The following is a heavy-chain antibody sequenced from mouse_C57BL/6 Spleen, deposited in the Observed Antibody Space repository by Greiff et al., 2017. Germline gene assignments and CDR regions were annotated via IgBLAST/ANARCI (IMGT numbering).Heavy chain of an antibody. V-gene: IGHV1-18*01. D-gene: IGHD2-3*01. J-gene: IGHJ4*01. CDR2: INPNNGGT. Sequence: EVQLQQSGPELVKPGASVKIPCKASGCTFTDYNMDWVKQSHGKSLEWIGDINPNNGGTIYNQKFKGKATLTVDKSSSTAYMELRSLTSEDTAVYYCARFDGYYSYAMDYWGQGTSVTVSS. CDR3: ARFDGYYSYAMDY. CDR1: GCTFTDYN.